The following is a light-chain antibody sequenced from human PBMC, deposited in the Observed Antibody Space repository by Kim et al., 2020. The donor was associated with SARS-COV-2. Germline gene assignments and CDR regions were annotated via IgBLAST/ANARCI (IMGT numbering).Light chain of an antibody. CDR2: GQN. Sequence: SSELTQDPTVSVALGQTASITCQGDRLRTYYATWYRQRPGQAPVLVLFGQNNRPSGLPDRFSGSTSGTTGTLTITGAQAEDEADYYCNSRHSAGHHVGVF. V-gene: IGLV3-19*01. J-gene: IGLJ2*01. CDR3: NSRHSAGHHVGV. CDR1: RLRTYY.